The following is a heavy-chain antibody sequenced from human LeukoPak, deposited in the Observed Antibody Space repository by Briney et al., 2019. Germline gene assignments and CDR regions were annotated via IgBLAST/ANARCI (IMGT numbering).Heavy chain of an antibody. Sequence: GSLRLSCAASGFIVSSNYMSWVQQAPGKGLEWVSVISSGGNTYYADSVKGRFTISRDISKNTLYLQMNGLRAEDTAVYYCAREVRGYYFDYWCHGTLVTVSS. V-gene: IGHV3-53*01. J-gene: IGHJ4*01. CDR1: GFIVSSNY. CDR3: AREVRGYYFDY. CDR2: ISSGGNT. D-gene: IGHD3-22*01.